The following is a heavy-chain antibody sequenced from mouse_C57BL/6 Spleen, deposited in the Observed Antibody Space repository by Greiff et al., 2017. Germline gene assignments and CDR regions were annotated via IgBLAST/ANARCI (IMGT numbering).Heavy chain of an antibody. V-gene: IGHV1-74*01. Sequence: QVQLQQPGAELVKPGASVKVSCKASGYTFTSYWMHWVKQRPGQGLEWIGRLHPSDSDTNYNQKFKGKATLTVDQSSSTAYMQLSSLTSEDSAVYYCGIDYDGVLAYWGQGTLVTVSA. CDR1: GYTFTSYW. D-gene: IGHD2-4*01. J-gene: IGHJ3*01. CDR3: GIDYDGVLAY. CDR2: LHPSDSDT.